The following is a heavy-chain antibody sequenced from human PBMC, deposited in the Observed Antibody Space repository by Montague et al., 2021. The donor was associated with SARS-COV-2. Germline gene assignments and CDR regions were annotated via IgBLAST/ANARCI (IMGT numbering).Heavy chain of an antibody. V-gene: IGHV4-39*01. J-gene: IGHJ5*02. CDR3: ARLYIQKTLVGASRRRWFDP. D-gene: IGHD1-26*01. CDR2: ISYTGST. CDR1: GDSMSGSNSY. Sequence: SETLSLTCSVSGDSMSGSNSYWGWIRQPPGKGLESIGSISYTGSTSYNASLKSRVTMSVGTSKNEFSLRLSSVTASDTAVYYCARLYIQKTLVGASRRRWFDPWGQRTLVTVSS.